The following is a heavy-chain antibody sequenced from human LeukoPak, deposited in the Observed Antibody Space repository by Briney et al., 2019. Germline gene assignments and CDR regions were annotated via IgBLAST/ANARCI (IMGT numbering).Heavy chain of an antibody. J-gene: IGHJ6*03. Sequence: SETLSLTCTVSGDSISRYCWSWVRQPPGKELEWIGYIYTSGRTDYNPSLKSRVTISVDTSKNQFSLKLSSVTAADTAVYYCARVVSGFFGYYYYYYMDVWGKGTTVTVSS. CDR3: ARVVSGFFGYYYYYYMDV. CDR2: IYTSGRT. CDR1: GDSISRYC. V-gene: IGHV4-4*09. D-gene: IGHD3-10*01.